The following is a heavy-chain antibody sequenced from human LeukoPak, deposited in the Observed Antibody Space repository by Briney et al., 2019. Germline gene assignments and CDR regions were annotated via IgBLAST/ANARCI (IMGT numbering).Heavy chain of an antibody. V-gene: IGHV4-34*01. D-gene: IGHD4-17*01. CDR3: ARRPPSATTFDI. CDR2: INHSGST. CDR1: GGSFSGYY. Sequence: SETLSLTCAVYGGSFSGYYWSWIRQPPGKGLEWIGEINHSGSTNYNPSLKSRVTISVDTSKNQFSLKLSSVTAADTAVYYCARRPPSATTFDIWGQGTMVTVSS. J-gene: IGHJ3*02.